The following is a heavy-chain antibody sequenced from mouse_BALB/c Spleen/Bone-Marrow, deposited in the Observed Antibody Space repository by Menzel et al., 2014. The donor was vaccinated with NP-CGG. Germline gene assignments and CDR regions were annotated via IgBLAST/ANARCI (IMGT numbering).Heavy chain of an antibody. Sequence: EVNVVESGGGLVQPGGSRKLSCAASGFTFSSFGMHWARQAPEKGLEWVAYISSGSSTIFYADTLKGRFTVSRDNPKNTLFLQMTSLRSEDTAMYYCTRGGNWDDFDYWGQGTTLTVSS. CDR3: TRGGNWDDFDY. J-gene: IGHJ2*01. D-gene: IGHD4-1*01. V-gene: IGHV5-17*02. CDR2: ISSGSSTI. CDR1: GFTFSSFG.